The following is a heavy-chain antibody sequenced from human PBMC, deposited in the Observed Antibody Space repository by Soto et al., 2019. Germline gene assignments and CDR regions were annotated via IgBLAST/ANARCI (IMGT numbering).Heavy chain of an antibody. CDR1: GAFSSTYY. V-gene: IGHV4-59*01. D-gene: IGHD2-8*01. J-gene: IGHJ5*02. CDR2: MNNIGRT. Sequence: QVQLQESGPGLVKPSETLSLTCTVSGAFSSTYYWSWIRQPPGKGLEWIGYMNNIGRTNYNPSLKRRVIISLDTSKNQFSLKLSSVIAADTAVYYCARSFCRDAVRCNWFDPWGLGTLVTASS. CDR3: ARSFCRDAVRCNWFDP.